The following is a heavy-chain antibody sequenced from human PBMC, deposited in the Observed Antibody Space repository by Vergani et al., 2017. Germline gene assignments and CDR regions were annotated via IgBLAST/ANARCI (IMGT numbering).Heavy chain of an antibody. CDR3: ARSPSQVRENDY. Sequence: QVQLVQSGAEVKKPGASVKVSCKASGYTFTGYYMHWVRQAPGQGLEWMGWINPNSGGTYYAQKFQGRVTMTRDTSISTAYMELSRLRSDDTAVYYCARSPSQVRENDYWGQGTLVTVSS. CDR2: INPNSGGT. V-gene: IGHV1-2*02. CDR1: GYTFTGYY. J-gene: IGHJ4*02. D-gene: IGHD1-26*01.